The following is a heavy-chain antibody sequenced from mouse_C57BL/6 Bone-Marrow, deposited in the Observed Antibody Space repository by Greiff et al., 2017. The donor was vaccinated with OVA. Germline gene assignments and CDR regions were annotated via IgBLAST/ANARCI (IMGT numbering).Heavy chain of an antibody. J-gene: IGHJ4*01. CDR3: TKRGTTVVAEDYAMDD. V-gene: IGHV2-3*01. CDR1: GFSLTSYG. D-gene: IGHD1-1*01. Sequence: QVQLQQSGPGLVAPSQSLSITCTVSGFSLTSYGVSWVRQPPGKGLEWLGVIWGDGSTNYHSALISRLSISKDNSKSQVFLKLNSLQTDDTATYYCTKRGTTVVAEDYAMDDWGQGTSVTVSS. CDR2: IWGDGST.